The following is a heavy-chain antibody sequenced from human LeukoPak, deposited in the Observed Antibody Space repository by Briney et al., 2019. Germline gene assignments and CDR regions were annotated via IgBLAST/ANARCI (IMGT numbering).Heavy chain of an antibody. CDR3: ASVDTGARVYYYYGMDV. V-gene: IGHV1-69*13. Sequence: ASVKVSCKASGYTFTSYGISWVRQAPGQGLEWMGWIIPIFGTANYAQKFQGRVTITADESTSTAYMELSSLRSEDTAVYYCASVDTGARVYYYYGMDVWGQGTTVTVSS. CDR1: GYTFTSYG. J-gene: IGHJ6*02. D-gene: IGHD5-18*01. CDR2: IIPIFGTA.